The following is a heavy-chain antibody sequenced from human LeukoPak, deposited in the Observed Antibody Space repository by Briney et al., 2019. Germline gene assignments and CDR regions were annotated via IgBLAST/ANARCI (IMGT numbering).Heavy chain of an antibody. CDR1: GDSISSYY. J-gene: IGHJ2*01. Sequence: SETLSLTCTVSGDSISSYYWSWIRQPPGKGLEWIGYIYYSGSTNYHPSLKSRVTISVDTSKNHFSLKLSSVTAADTAVYYCARGHGWQFYWYFDLWGRGTLVTVSS. CDR3: ARGHGWQFYWYFDL. D-gene: IGHD6-19*01. V-gene: IGHV4-59*01. CDR2: IYYSGST.